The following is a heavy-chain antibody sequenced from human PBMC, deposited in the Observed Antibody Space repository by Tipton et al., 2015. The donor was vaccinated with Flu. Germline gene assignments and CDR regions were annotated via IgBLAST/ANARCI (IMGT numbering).Heavy chain of an antibody. J-gene: IGHJ3*02. Sequence: SLRLSCAASGFTFSSYWMSWVRQAPGKGLEWVANIKQDGSEKYYVDSVKGRFTISRDNAKNSLYLQMNSLRAEDTAVYYCAREYCSSTSCYFLRSPDAFDIWGQGTMVTVSS. V-gene: IGHV3-7*01. CDR1: GFTFSSYW. CDR3: AREYCSSTSCYFLRSPDAFDI. D-gene: IGHD2-2*01. CDR2: IKQDGSEK.